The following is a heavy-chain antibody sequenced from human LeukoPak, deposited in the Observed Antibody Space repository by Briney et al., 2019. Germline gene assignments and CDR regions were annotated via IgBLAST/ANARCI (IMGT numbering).Heavy chain of an antibody. CDR3: ARTPDSSGQHFNY. D-gene: IGHD3-22*01. CDR1: GDSITNYY. V-gene: IGHV4-4*07. Sequence: SETLSLTCSVSGDSITNYYWSWIRQPAGKGLEWIGRIYSSGTTNYNPSLESRVFMSVDTSKNQLSLKLSSVTAADTAVYYCARTPDSSGQHFNYWGQGTLVTVSS. CDR2: IYSSGTT. J-gene: IGHJ4*02.